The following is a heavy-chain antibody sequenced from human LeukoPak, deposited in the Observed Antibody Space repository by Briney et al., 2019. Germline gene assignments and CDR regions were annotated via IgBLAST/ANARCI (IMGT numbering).Heavy chain of an antibody. CDR3: ARRAAAAYWYFDL. V-gene: IGHV5-51*01. J-gene: IGHJ2*01. D-gene: IGHD6-13*01. CDR1: GYRFTSYW. Sequence: RGESLKISCKGSGYRFTSYWIGWVRQMPGKGLEWMGIIYPGDSDTRYSPSFQGQVTISADKSISTAYLQWSSLKASDTAMYYCARRAAAAYWYFDLWGRGTLVTVSS. CDR2: IYPGDSDT.